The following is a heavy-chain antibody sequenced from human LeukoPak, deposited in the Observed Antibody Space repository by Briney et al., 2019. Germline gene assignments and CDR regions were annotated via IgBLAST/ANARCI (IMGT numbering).Heavy chain of an antibody. CDR3: ASRLVPAAVPAIKGSYYYGMDV. V-gene: IGHV4-4*07. Sequence: SETLSLTCTVSGGSISSYYWSWIRQPAGKGLEWIGRIYTSGSTNYNPSLKSRVTMSVDTSKNQFSLKLSSVTAADTAVYYCASRLVPAAVPAIKGSYYYGMDVWGQGTTVTVSS. CDR2: IYTSGST. D-gene: IGHD2-2*01. CDR1: GGSISSYY. J-gene: IGHJ6*02.